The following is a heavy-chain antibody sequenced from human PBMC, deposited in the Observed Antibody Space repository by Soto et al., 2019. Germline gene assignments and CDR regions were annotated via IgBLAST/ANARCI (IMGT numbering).Heavy chain of an antibody. CDR3: ASERWAPEVDTATGEFDF. Sequence: QVQLVQSGAEVKKPGSSVKVSCKASGGTFSSYTISWVRQAPGQGLEWMGRIIPILGIANYAQKFQGRVTITADKSTSTGYMVLSSLRSEDTAVYYWASERWAPEVDTATGEFDFWGQGTLVTVSS. J-gene: IGHJ4*02. CDR2: IIPILGIA. D-gene: IGHD5-18*01. V-gene: IGHV1-69*02. CDR1: GGTFSSYT.